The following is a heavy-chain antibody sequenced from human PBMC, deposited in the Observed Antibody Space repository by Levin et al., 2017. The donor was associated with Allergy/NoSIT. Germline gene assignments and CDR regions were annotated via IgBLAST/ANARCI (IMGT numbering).Heavy chain of an antibody. Sequence: TGGSLRLSCAASGFTFSSYGMHWVRQAPGKGLEWVAVIWYDGSNKYYADSVKGRFTISRDNSKNTLYLQMNSLRAEDTAVYYCARAGEGGDFYTAMVLASYYFDYWGQGTLVTVSS. V-gene: IGHV3-33*01. D-gene: IGHD5-18*01. CDR1: GFTFSSYG. J-gene: IGHJ4*02. CDR2: IWYDGSNK. CDR3: ARAGEGGDFYTAMVLASYYFDY.